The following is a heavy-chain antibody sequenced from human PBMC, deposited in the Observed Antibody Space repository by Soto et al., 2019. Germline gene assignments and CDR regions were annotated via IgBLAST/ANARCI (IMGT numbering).Heavy chain of an antibody. CDR2: ITGDGDDT. CDR1: GFTVSNFA. D-gene: IGHD4-4*01. J-gene: IGHJ5*02. V-gene: IGHV3-23*01. Sequence: GGSLRLSCEASGFTVSNFAMSWVRQAPGKGLEWVSSITGDGDDTYYADSVKGRVTISRDNSKNTLYLHMNSVRVDDTAIYYCAKDRYSSSPYNWFDPWGQGSLVTVSS. CDR3: AKDRYSSSPYNWFDP.